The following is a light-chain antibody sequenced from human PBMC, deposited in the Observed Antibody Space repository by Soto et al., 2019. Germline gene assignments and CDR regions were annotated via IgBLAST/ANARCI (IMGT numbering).Light chain of an antibody. J-gene: IGLJ2*01. CDR1: SSDVGGYNY. CDR2: DVS. Sequence: QSALTRPASVSGSPGQSITISCTGTSSDVGGYNYVSWYQQHPHPGKAPKLVIYDVSNRPSGVSNRFSGSKSGNTASLTISGLQAEDEADYYCSSYTSSSTQVFGGGTKLTVL. CDR3: SSYTSSSTQV. V-gene: IGLV2-14*03.